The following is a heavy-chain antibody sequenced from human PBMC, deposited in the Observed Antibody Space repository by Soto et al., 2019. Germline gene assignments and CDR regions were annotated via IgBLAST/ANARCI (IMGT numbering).Heavy chain of an antibody. CDR1: EFNFSSYC. CDR3: ARGEYYYDSSGYYPSFDY. D-gene: IGHD3-22*01. J-gene: IGHJ4*02. V-gene: IGHV3-33*01. CDR2: IWYDGSNK. Sequence: GGSQILSCTASEFNFSSYCMRWVRQATGKGLEWVAVIWYDGSNKYYADSVKGRFTISRDNSKNTLYLQMNSLRAEDTAVYYCARGEYYYDSSGYYPSFDYWGQGTLVTVSS.